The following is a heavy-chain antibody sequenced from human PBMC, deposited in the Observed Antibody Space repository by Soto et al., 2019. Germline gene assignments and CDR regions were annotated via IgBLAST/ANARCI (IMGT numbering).Heavy chain of an antibody. J-gene: IGHJ4*02. Sequence: EVQLVESGGGLVQPGGSLRLSCAASGFSFRSYEMNWVRQAPGKGLEWVSYISSRSGSIIHYADSVKGRFTISRDNANNSLYLQMNSLRAEDTAVYYCATPVTHPPFDSWGQGTLVTVSS. CDR1: GFSFRSYE. CDR2: ISSRSGSII. V-gene: IGHV3-48*03. CDR3: ATPVTHPPFDS.